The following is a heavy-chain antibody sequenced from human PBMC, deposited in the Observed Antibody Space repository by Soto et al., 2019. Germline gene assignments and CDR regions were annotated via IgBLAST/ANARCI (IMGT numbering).Heavy chain of an antibody. V-gene: IGHV1-46*03. Sequence: ASVKVSCKASGYTFANYYVHWVRQAPGQGLEWMGMINPSGDDTSYTQKFQGRVTLTRDTSTSTIYMDLSSLTSEDTAVYYCASQFVSPADFHYCMDVWGKGTPVTVSS. CDR2: INPSGDDT. CDR1: GYTFANYY. J-gene: IGHJ6*03. CDR3: ASQFVSPADFHYCMDV. D-gene: IGHD2-2*01.